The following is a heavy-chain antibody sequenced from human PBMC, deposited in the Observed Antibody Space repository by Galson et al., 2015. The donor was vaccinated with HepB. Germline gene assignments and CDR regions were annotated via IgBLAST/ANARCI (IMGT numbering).Heavy chain of an antibody. CDR1: GGTFSSYA. CDR3: ARDQFSRDCSSTSCYTDYYYYYMDV. J-gene: IGHJ6*03. V-gene: IGHV1-69*13. D-gene: IGHD2-2*02. Sequence: SVKVSCKASGGTFSSYAISWVRQAPGQGLEWMGGIIPIFGTANYAQKFQGRVTITADESTSTAYMELSSLRSGDTAVYYCARDQFSRDCSSTSCYTDYYYYYMDVWGKGTTVTVSS. CDR2: IIPIFGTA.